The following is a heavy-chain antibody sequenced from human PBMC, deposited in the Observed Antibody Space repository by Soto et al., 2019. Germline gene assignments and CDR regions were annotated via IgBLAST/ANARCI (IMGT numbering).Heavy chain of an antibody. Sequence: SETLSLTCTVSGGSISSYYWSWIRQPPGKGLEWIGYIYYSGSTNYNPSLKSRVTISVDTSKNQFSLKLSSVTAADTAAYYCARAGYSSSWNWFDPWGQGTLVTVSS. D-gene: IGHD6-13*01. J-gene: IGHJ5*02. V-gene: IGHV4-59*08. CDR2: IYYSGST. CDR3: ARAGYSSSWNWFDP. CDR1: GGSISSYY.